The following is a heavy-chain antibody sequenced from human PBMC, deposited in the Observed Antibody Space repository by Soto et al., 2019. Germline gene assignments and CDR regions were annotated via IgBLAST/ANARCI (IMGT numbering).Heavy chain of an antibody. D-gene: IGHD3-10*01. Sequence: SETLSLTCTVSGGSVSSGSYYWSWIRQPPGKGLEWIGYIYYSGSTNYNPSLKSRVTISVDTSKNQFSLKLSFVTAADTAVYYCARVWGGAFDIWGQGTMVTVSS. CDR1: GGSVSSGSYY. V-gene: IGHV4-61*01. CDR2: IYYSGST. CDR3: ARVWGGAFDI. J-gene: IGHJ3*02.